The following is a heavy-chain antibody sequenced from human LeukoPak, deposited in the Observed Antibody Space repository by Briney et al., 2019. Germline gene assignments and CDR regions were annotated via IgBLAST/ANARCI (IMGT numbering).Heavy chain of an antibody. Sequence: PGGSLRLSCAASGFTFSSYSMNWVRQAPGKGLEWVSSISSSSSYIYYADSVKGRFTISRDNAKNSLYVQMNSLRAEDTAVYYCARDRGGSSWDLFDYWGQGTLVTVSS. CDR2: ISSSSSYI. D-gene: IGHD6-13*01. CDR1: GFTFSSYS. J-gene: IGHJ4*02. V-gene: IGHV3-21*01. CDR3: ARDRGGSSWDLFDY.